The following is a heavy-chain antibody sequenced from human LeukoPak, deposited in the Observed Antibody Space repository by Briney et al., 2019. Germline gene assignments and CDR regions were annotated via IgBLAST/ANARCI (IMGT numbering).Heavy chain of an antibody. D-gene: IGHD3-9*01. J-gene: IGHJ4*02. CDR3: ASSSNDWPNFDY. Sequence: GGSLRLSCAASGFTLNTYCIHWVRRAAGEGGVCVSRINTDGSSIIYADSVKARFTISRDNAKTTLYLQLNSMRAGEMAVYYCASSSNDWPNFDYWGQGTLVTVSS. V-gene: IGHV3-74*01. CDR2: INTDGSSI. CDR1: GFTLNTYC.